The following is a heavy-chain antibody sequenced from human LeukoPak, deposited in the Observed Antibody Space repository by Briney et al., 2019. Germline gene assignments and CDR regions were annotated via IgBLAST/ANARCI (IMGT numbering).Heavy chain of an antibody. D-gene: IGHD3-3*01. Sequence: TPSETLSLTCTVSGDSISSSTYYWGWIRQPPGKGLEWIGSIYYSGSTYYNPSLKSRVTISVDTSKNQFSLKLRSVSDADTAVYYCARQGDFWSGYPSDYWGQGTLVTVSS. V-gene: IGHV4-39*01. CDR3: ARQGDFWSGYPSDY. CDR1: GDSISSSTYY. J-gene: IGHJ4*02. CDR2: IYYSGST.